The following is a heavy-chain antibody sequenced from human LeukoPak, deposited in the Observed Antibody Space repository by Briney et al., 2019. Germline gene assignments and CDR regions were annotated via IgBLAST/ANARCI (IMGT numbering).Heavy chain of an antibody. V-gene: IGHV1-46*01. CDR3: ARDDAYGGPGY. CDR2: INPSGGST. Sequence: ASVKVSCKASGYTLTSYYMHWVRQAPGQGLEWMGIINPSGGSTSYAQKFQGRVTMTRDMSTSTVYMELSSLRSEDTAVYYCARDDAYGGPGYWGQGTLVTVSS. D-gene: IGHD4-23*01. CDR1: GYTLTSYY. J-gene: IGHJ4*02.